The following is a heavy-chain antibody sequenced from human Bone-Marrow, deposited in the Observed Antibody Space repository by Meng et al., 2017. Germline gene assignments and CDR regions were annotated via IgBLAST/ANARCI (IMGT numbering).Heavy chain of an antibody. CDR2: IYHSGST. Sequence: SETLSLTCTVSGYSINSGYYWGWIRQPPGKGLEWIGSIYHSGSTYYNPSLKSRVTISVDTSKNQFSLKLSSVTAADTAVYYCARVVWFGESYYWGQGTLVTVSS. J-gene: IGHJ4*02. D-gene: IGHD3-10*01. CDR1: GYSINSGYY. V-gene: IGHV4-38-2*02. CDR3: ARVVWFGESYY.